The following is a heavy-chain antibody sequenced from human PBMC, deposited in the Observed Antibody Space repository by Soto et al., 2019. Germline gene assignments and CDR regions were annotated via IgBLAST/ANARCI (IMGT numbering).Heavy chain of an antibody. J-gene: IGHJ6*02. CDR3: ARSSYFGSVNYLDNGMDV. V-gene: IGHV1-45*02. CDR1: GYTFTYRY. Sequence: ASVKVSCKASGYTFTYRYMHWVRQAPGQALEWMWWITPFNGNTKYAQKFKARVTITRDASMSTAYMELSSLRSDDTAMYYCARSSYFGSVNYLDNGMDVGCQGTTVTVSS. CDR2: ITPFNGNT. D-gene: IGHD3-10*01.